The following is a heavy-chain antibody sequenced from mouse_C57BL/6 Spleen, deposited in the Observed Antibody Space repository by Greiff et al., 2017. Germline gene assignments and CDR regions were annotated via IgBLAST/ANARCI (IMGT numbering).Heavy chain of an antibody. D-gene: IGHD1-1*01. CDR3: ARRPDYYGSSYTWFAY. CDR1: GFTFSDYY. V-gene: IGHV5-12*01. J-gene: IGHJ3*01. CDR2: ISNGGGST. Sequence: EVQRVESGGGLVQPGGSLKLSCAASGFTFSDYYMYWVRQTPEKRLEWVAYISNGGGSTYYPDTVKGRFTISRDNAKNTLYLQMSRLKSEDTAMYYCARRPDYYGSSYTWFAYWGQGTLGTVSA.